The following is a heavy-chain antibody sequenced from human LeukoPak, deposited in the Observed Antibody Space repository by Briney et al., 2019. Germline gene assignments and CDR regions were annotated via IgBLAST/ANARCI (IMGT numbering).Heavy chain of an antibody. CDR3: AKAVTMVRGVIITTYYYGMDV. J-gene: IGHJ6*02. CDR2: ISGSGGST. CDR1: GFTFSSYA. Sequence: GGSLRLSCAASGFTFSSYAMSWVRQAPGKGLVWVSGISGSGGSTYYADSVKGRLTISRDNSKNTLYLQMNSLRAEDTPVYYCAKAVTMVRGVIITTYYYGMDVWGQGTTVTVSS. D-gene: IGHD3-10*01. V-gene: IGHV3-23*01.